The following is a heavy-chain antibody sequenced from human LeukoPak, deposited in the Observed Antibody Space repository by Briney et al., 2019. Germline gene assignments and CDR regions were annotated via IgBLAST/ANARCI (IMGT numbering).Heavy chain of an antibody. Sequence: GGSLRLCCAASGFTVSSDYVTWVRQAPGKGLGWVSITYVDGSTHYAAYVKGRFTISRDTSKKTVYLQMNSLRAEDTGVYYRVYDWGDGLDYWGQGTLVTVSS. V-gene: IGHV3-53*01. D-gene: IGHD2-8*01. CDR2: TYVDGST. J-gene: IGHJ4*02. CDR3: VYDWGDGLDY. CDR1: GFTVSSDY.